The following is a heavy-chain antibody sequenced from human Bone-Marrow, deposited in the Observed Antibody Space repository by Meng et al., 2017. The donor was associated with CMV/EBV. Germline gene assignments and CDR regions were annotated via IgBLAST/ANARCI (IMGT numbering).Heavy chain of an antibody. CDR3: AKGDCSSTSCSLDY. J-gene: IGHJ4*02. V-gene: IGHV3-33*06. CDR2: IWYDGSNK. CDR1: GFTFSNSG. D-gene: IGHD2-2*01. Sequence: GESLKISCAASGFTFSNSGIHWVRQAPGKGLEWVAVIWYDGSNKYYADSVKGRFTISRDNSKKTLYLQMNSLRAEDTAVYYCAKGDCSSTSCSLDYWGQGTLVTVSS.